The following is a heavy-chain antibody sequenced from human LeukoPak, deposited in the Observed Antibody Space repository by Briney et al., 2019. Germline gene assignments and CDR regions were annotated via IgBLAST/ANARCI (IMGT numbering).Heavy chain of an antibody. D-gene: IGHD1-26*01. J-gene: IGHJ4*02. CDR3: ARETPLRGSYFFPPVLSKNSFDY. V-gene: IGHV3-21*01. Sequence: GGSLRLSCAASGFTFSSYWMSWVRQAPGKGLEWVSSISSSSSYIYYADSVKGRFTISRDNAKNSLYLQMNSLRAEDTAVYYCARETPLRGSYFFPPVLSKNSFDYWGQGTLVTVSS. CDR1: GFTFSSYW. CDR2: ISSSSSYI.